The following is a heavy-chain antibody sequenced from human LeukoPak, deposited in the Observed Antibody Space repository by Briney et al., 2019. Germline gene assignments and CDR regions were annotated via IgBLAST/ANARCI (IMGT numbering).Heavy chain of an antibody. CDR2: IYYSGST. CDR1: GGSISSSSYY. D-gene: IGHD3-16*01. CDR3: ARHYTPVGVSY. J-gene: IGHJ4*02. V-gene: IGHV4-39*01. Sequence: SETLSLTCTVSGGSISSSSYYWGWIRQPPGEGLEWIGSIYYSGSTYYNPSLKSRVTISVDTSKNQFSLKLSSVTAADTAVYYCARHYTPVGVSYWGQGTLVTVSS.